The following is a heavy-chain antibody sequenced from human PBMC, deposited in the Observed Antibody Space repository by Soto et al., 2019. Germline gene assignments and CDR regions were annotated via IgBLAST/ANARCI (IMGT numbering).Heavy chain of an antibody. Sequence: HPGGSLRLSCAASGFTVSSNYMSGVRQAPGKGLEWVSVIYSGGSTYYADSVKGRFTISRDNSKNTLYLQMNSLRAEDTALYYCAKGRSYYYYYGVDVWGQGTTVTVS. CDR3: AKGRSYYYYYGVDV. J-gene: IGHJ6*02. CDR1: GFTVSSNY. CDR2: IYSGGST. V-gene: IGHV3-66*01.